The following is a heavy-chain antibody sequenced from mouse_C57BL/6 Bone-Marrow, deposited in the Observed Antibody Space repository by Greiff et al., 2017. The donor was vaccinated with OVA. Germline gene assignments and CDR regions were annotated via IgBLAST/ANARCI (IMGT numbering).Heavy chain of an antibody. CDR1: GFTFTDYY. J-gene: IGHJ1*03. D-gene: IGHD2-1*01. V-gene: IGHV7-3*01. Sequence: EVKLVESGGGLVQPGGSLSLSCAASGFTFTDYYMSWVRQPPGKALEWLGFIRNKANGYTTEYSASVKGRFTISRDNSQSILYLQMNALRAEDSATYYCARIYGNYWYFDVWGTWTTVTVSS. CDR2: IRNKANGYTT. CDR3: ARIYGNYWYFDV.